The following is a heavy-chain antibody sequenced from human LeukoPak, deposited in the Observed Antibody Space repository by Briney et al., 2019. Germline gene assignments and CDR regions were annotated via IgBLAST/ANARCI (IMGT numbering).Heavy chain of an antibody. CDR3: ARDSGSYFVGYYFDY. D-gene: IGHD1-26*01. CDR1: GFTFSPYA. Sequence: GGSLRLSCTASGFTFSPYAMDWLRQAPDKGLVGVAVISDDGSSKFYADSVKGRFTISRDNSKNTLYLQMNSLRAEDTAVYYCARDSGSYFVGYYFDYWGQGTLVTVSS. J-gene: IGHJ4*02. V-gene: IGHV3-30*04. CDR2: ISDDGSSK.